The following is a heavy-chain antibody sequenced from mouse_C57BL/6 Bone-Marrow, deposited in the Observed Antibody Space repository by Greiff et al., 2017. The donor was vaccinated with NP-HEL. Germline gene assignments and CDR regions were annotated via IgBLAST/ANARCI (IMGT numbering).Heavy chain of an antibody. J-gene: IGHJ2*01. CDR1: GYAFSSSW. V-gene: IGHV1-82*01. Sequence: QVQLQQSGPELVKPGASVKISCKASGYAFSSSWMNWVKQRPGKGLEWIGRIYPGDGDTNYNGKFKGKATLTADKSSSTAYMQLSSLTSEDSAVYFCARYRLDYWGQGTTLTVSS. D-gene: IGHD2-14*01. CDR3: ARYRLDY. CDR2: IYPGDGDT.